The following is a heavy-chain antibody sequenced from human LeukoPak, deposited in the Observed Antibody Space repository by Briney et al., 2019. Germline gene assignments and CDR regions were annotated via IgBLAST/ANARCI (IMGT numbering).Heavy chain of an antibody. Sequence: ASVKVSCKASGGTFSSYAISWVRQAPGQGLEWMGWISGYNDNRNYVQKLQGRVTMTTDTSTRTAYMELRSLRSDDTAIYYCARAGHTMVRGSLDPWGQGTLVTVSS. CDR3: ARAGHTMVRGSLDP. D-gene: IGHD3-10*01. V-gene: IGHV1-18*01. CDR2: ISGYNDNR. CDR1: GGTFSSYA. J-gene: IGHJ5*02.